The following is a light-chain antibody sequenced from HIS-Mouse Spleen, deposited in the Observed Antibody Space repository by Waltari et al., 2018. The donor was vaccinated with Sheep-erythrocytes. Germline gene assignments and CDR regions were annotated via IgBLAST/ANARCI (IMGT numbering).Light chain of an antibody. CDR3: QAWDSSTAV. CDR1: KLGDKY. J-gene: IGLJ2*01. CDR2: QDS. V-gene: IGLV3-1*01. Sequence: SYELTQPPSVSVSPGQTASITCSGDKLGDKYACWYQQKPGQSPVLVIYQDSKRPSGVPERFPGSNSVNTATLTISGTQAMDEADYYCQAWDSSTAVFGGGTKLTVL.